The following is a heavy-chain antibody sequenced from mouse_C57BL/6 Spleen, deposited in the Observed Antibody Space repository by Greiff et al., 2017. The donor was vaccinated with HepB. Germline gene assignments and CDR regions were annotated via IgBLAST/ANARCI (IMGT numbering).Heavy chain of an antibody. CDR1: GYTFTSYW. CDR3: ARGGSSYESPAMDY. V-gene: IGHV1-55*01. D-gene: IGHD1-1*01. Sequence: QVQLQQPGAELVKPGASVKMSCKASGYTFTSYWITWVKQRPGQGLEWIGDIYPGSGSTNYNEKFKSKATLTVDTSSSTAYMQLSSLTSEDSAVYYCARGGSSYESPAMDYWGQGTSVTVSS. CDR2: IYPGSGST. J-gene: IGHJ4*01.